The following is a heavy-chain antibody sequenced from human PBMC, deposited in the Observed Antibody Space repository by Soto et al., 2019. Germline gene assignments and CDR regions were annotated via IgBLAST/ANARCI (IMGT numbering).Heavy chain of an antibody. J-gene: IGHJ4*02. V-gene: IGHV3-15*01. Sequence: EVQLVESGGGLVKPGGSLRLSCAASGFTVTNAWMSWVRQAPGKGLEWVGRIKGKTEGGTTDYAAPVRGRFTMSRDDSRNTLYLQMNRLKTEDTAVYYCTTVPSGWRAPGGWGQGTLVTVSS. CDR3: TTVPSGWRAPGG. D-gene: IGHD3-3*01. CDR1: GFTVTNAW. CDR2: IKGKTEGGTT.